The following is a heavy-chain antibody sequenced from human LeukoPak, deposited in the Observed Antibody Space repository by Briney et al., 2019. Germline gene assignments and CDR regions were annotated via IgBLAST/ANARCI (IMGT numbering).Heavy chain of an antibody. CDR2: ISYDGRNK. V-gene: IGHV3-30*04. CDR3: ARDYRAVEPLYYGMDV. J-gene: IGHJ6*02. Sequence: GGSLRLSCAASGFTFSRYAMHWVRHAPGKGLQWVAVISYDGRNKYYADSVKGRFTISRDNSKNTLFLQMNSLRAEDTAVYYCARDYRAVEPLYYGMDVWGQGTTVTVSS. D-gene: IGHD3-16*02. CDR1: GFTFSRYA.